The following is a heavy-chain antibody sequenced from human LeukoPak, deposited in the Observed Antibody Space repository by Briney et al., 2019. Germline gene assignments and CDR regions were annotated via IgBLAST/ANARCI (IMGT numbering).Heavy chain of an antibody. CDR3: ARGSPVEAFDI. V-gene: IGHV4-61*02. J-gene: IGHJ3*02. CDR1: GGSINSGDYH. CDR2: IYITGST. D-gene: IGHD5-24*01. Sequence: SETLSLTCTVSGGSINSGDYHWRWLRLPAGTGLEWIGRIYITGSTNYNPSLKSRVTMSVDTSKNQFSLRLNSMTAADTAVYDCARGSPVEAFDIWGQGTMVTVSS.